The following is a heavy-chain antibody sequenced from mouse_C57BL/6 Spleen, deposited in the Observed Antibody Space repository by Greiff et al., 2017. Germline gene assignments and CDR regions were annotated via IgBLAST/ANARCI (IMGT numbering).Heavy chain of an antibody. V-gene: IGHV1-61*01. CDR3: ASWGYDDGDYFDY. D-gene: IGHD2-2*01. Sequence: QVQLQQPGAALVRPGSSVKLSCKASGYTFTSYWMGWVKQRPGQGLEWIGNISPSDSETHYNQKFKDKATLTVDKSSSTAYMQLSSLTSEYSAVYYCASWGYDDGDYFDYWGQGTTLTVSS. CDR1: GYTFTSYW. CDR2: ISPSDSET. J-gene: IGHJ2*01.